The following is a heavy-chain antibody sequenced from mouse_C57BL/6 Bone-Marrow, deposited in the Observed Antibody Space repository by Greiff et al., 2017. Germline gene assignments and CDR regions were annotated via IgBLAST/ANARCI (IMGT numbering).Heavy chain of an antibody. Sequence: DVKLVESGGGLVQPGGSLSLSCAASGFTFTDYYMSWVRQPPGKALEWLGFIRNKANGYTTEYSASVKGRFTISRDNSQSILYLQMNALRAEDSATYYCARYPDESYFYYAMDYWGQGTSVTVSS. CDR2: IRNKANGYTT. CDR3: ARYPDESYFYYAMDY. CDR1: GFTFTDYY. V-gene: IGHV7-3*01. J-gene: IGHJ4*01. D-gene: IGHD1-1*01.